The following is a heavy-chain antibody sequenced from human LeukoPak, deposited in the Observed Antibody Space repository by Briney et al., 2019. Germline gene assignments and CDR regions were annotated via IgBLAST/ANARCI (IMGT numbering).Heavy chain of an antibody. J-gene: IGHJ4*02. CDR1: GGCISSGSYY. V-gene: IGHV4-61*02. CDR2: IYTSGST. D-gene: IGHD6-19*01. Sequence: SQTLSLTCTVSGGCISSGSYYWSWIRQPAGKGLEWIGRIYTSGSTNYNPSLKSRVTVSVDTSKNQFSLKLSSVTAADTAVYYCAREVGQCSSGWLSPEYYFDYWGQGTLVTVSS. CDR3: AREVGQCSSGWLSPEYYFDY.